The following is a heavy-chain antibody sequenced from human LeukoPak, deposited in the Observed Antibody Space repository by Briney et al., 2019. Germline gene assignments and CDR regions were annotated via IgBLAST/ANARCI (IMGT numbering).Heavy chain of an antibody. Sequence: SETLSLTCTVSGGSISSYYWSWIRQPPGKGLEWIGYIYYSGSTNYNPSLKGRVTISVDTSKNQFSLKLSSVTAADTAVYYCARSFGSSWYNHYFDYWGQGTLVTVSS. V-gene: IGHV4-59*01. J-gene: IGHJ4*02. CDR2: IYYSGST. CDR1: GGSISSYY. CDR3: ARSFGSSWYNHYFDY. D-gene: IGHD6-13*01.